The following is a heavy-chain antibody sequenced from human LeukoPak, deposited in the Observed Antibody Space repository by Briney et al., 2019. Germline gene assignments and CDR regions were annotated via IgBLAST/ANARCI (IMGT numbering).Heavy chain of an antibody. D-gene: IGHD6-19*01. CDR2: IKQDGSHK. Sequence: GGSLRLSCAASGFTFRNNWRSWVRQAPGKGLEWVANIKQDGSHKNYLDSVKGRFTISRDNAKNSLSLQMNSLRVEDTAVYYCARETPDSSGWDWGQGTLVTVSS. J-gene: IGHJ4*02. V-gene: IGHV3-7*01. CDR1: GFTFRNNW. CDR3: ARETPDSSGWD.